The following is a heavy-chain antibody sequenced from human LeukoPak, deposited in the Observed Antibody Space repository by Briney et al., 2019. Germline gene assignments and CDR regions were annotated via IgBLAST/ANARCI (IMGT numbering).Heavy chain of an antibody. CDR1: GFTFSSYW. D-gene: IGHD1-26*01. CDR3: ARGGSGSYYYYSEYFQH. CDR2: INSDGSST. J-gene: IGHJ1*01. Sequence: GGSLRLSCAASGFTFSSYWMHWVRQARGKGLVWVSRINSDGSSTSYADSVKGRFTISRDNAKNTLYLQMNSLRAEDTAVYYCARGGSGSYYYYSEYFQHWGQGTLVTVSS. V-gene: IGHV3-74*01.